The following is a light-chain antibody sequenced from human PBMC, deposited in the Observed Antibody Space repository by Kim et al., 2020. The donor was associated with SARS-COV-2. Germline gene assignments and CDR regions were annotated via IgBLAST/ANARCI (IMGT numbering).Light chain of an antibody. CDR3: SSYTSDSTYV. Sequence: GQSITISCTGTNSDVSGFHYVSWYQQHPDKAPRLLIYDVTDRPSGVSSRFSGSKSDNTASLTISGLQTEDEADYYCSSYTSDSTYVFGTGTKVTVL. CDR2: DVT. V-gene: IGLV2-14*03. CDR1: NSDVSGFHY. J-gene: IGLJ1*01.